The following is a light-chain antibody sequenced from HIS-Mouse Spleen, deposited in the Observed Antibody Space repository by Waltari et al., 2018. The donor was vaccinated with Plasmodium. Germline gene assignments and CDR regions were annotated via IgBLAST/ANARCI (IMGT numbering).Light chain of an antibody. V-gene: IGKV1-8*01. J-gene: IGKJ4*01. CDR1: QGISSY. CDR2: AAS. CDR3: QQYYSYPLT. Sequence: AIRMTQSPSSFSASTGDRVTITCRASQGISSYLAWYQPKPGKAPKLLIYAASTLQRGFPSRFSGSGSGTYFTLTISCLQSEDFATYYCQQYYSYPLTFGGGTKVEIK.